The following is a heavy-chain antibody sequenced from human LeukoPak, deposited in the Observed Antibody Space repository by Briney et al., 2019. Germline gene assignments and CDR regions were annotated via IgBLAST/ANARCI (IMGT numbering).Heavy chain of an antibody. V-gene: IGHV3-30*04. Sequence: GGSLRLSCAASGFTFGSYAMHWVRQAPGKGLEWVAVISYDGSNKYYADSVKGRFTISRDNSKNTLYLQMNSLRAEDTAVYYCARDSGYSYGSDYWGQGTLVTVSS. CDR2: ISYDGSNK. CDR1: GFTFGSYA. CDR3: ARDSGYSYGSDY. D-gene: IGHD5-18*01. J-gene: IGHJ4*02.